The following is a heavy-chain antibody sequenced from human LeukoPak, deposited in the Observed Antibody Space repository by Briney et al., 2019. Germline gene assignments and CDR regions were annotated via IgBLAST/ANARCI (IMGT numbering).Heavy chain of an antibody. D-gene: IGHD6-19*01. Sequence: NPSETLSLTCTVSGGSISSYYWSWIRQPPGKGLECIGYIYYSGSTNYNPSLKSRVTISVDTSKNQFSLKLSSVTAADTAVYYCASSSGWYNWFDPWGQGTLVTVSS. CDR1: GGSISSYY. J-gene: IGHJ5*02. CDR2: IYYSGST. CDR3: ASSSGWYNWFDP. V-gene: IGHV4-59*01.